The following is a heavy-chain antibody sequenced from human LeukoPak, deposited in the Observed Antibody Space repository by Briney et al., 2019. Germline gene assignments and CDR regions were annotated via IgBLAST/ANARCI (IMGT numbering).Heavy chain of an antibody. Sequence: SQTLSLTCAVSGGSISSGGYSWSWIRQPPGKGLEWIGYIYHSGSTYYNPSLKSRVTISVDTSKNQFSLKLSSVTAADTAVYYRARGWGRPERRYCSSTSCYTGFDPWGQGTLVTVSS. J-gene: IGHJ5*02. CDR2: IYHSGST. V-gene: IGHV4-30-2*01. D-gene: IGHD2-2*02. CDR3: ARGWGRPERRYCSSTSCYTGFDP. CDR1: GGSISSGGYS.